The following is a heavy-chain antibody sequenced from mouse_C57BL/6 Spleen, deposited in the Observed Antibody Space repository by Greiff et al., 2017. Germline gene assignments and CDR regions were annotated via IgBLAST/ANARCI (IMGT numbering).Heavy chain of an antibody. CDR1: GFNIKDYY. CDR2: IDPEDGDT. D-gene: IGHD1-1*01. V-gene: IGHV14-1*01. J-gene: IGHJ4*01. Sequence: DVQLQESGAELVRPGASVKLSCTASGFNIKDYYMHWVKQRPEQGLEWIGRIDPEDGDTEYAPKFQGKATMTADTSSNTAYLQLSSLTSEDTAVYYCTTMSATVVEGMDYWGQGTSVTVSS. CDR3: TTMSATVVEGMDY.